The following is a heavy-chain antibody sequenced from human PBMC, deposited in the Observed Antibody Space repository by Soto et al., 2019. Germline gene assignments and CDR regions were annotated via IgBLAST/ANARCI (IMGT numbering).Heavy chain of an antibody. V-gene: IGHV3-23*01. D-gene: IGHD1-26*01. CDR3: ARDMSGGTYNYYYGMDV. CDR1: GFTFSSYA. Sequence: PGGSLRLSCASSGFTFSSYAMTLVRQAPGRGLEWVSAISGSGSPTYYADSVKGRFTISRDNSKNTLYLQMNSLRADDTAVYYCARDMSGGTYNYYYGMDVWGQGTTVTVSS. J-gene: IGHJ6*02. CDR2: ISGSGSPT.